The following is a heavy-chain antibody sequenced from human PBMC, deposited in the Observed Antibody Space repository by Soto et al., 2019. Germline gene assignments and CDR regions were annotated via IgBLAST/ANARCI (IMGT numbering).Heavy chain of an antibody. D-gene: IGHD3-10*01. CDR2: IWYDGSNK. Sequence: QVQLVESGGGVVQPGRSLRLSCAASGFTFSSYGMHWVRQAPGKGLEWVAVIWYDGSNKYYADSVKGRFTISRDNSKNTLYLQMNSLRAEDTAVYYCARVNTMVRTQEDYYGIDVWGQGTTGTVSS. J-gene: IGHJ6*02. V-gene: IGHV3-33*01. CDR1: GFTFSSYG. CDR3: ARVNTMVRTQEDYYGIDV.